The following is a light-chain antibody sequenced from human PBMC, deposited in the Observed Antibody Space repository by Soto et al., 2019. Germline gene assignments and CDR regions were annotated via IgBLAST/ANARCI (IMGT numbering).Light chain of an antibody. V-gene: IGKV3-20*01. J-gene: IGKJ1*01. Sequence: EIVLTQAPGTMSLSPGERATLSCRASQSVSSNYLAWYQRKPGQSPRLLIYGASSSATGLPNRFSGSGSGTDFTLTITRVEPEDFAVYYCQQYGSSPPTFGQGTKVEIK. CDR2: GAS. CDR3: QQYGSSPPT. CDR1: QSVSSNY.